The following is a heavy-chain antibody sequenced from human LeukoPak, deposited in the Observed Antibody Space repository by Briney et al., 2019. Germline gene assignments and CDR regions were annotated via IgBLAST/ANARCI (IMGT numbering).Heavy chain of an antibody. J-gene: IGHJ4*02. CDR2: INSDGSST. CDR1: GFTFSSYW. V-gene: IGHV3-74*01. D-gene: IGHD5-18*01. Sequence: AGGSLRLSCAASGFTFSSYWMHWVRQVPGKGLVWVSRINSDGSSTLYADSVKGRFTISRDNAKNTLYLQMSSLRAEDTAVYYCAKRGYSYGYLFDYRGQGTLVTVSS. CDR3: AKRGYSYGYLFDY.